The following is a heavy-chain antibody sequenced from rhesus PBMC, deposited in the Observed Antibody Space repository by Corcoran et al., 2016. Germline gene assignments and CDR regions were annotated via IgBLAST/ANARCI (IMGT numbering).Heavy chain of an antibody. CDR2: INPYNGNT. V-gene: IGHV1S2*01. CDR3: AREGSGSWNPYFDY. Sequence: QVQLVQSGAEVKKPGASVKVSCKASGYTFTDYYMHWVRQAPRQGFEWMGWINPYNGNTKYAQKFQGRVTMTRDTSTSTAYMELSSLRSKDTAVYYCAREGSGSWNPYFDYWGQGVLVTVSS. CDR1: GYTFTDYY. J-gene: IGHJ4*01. D-gene: IGHD6-25*01.